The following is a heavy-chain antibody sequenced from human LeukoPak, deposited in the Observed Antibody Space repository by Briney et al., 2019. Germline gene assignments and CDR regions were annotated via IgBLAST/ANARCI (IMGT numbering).Heavy chain of an antibody. CDR3: TRGNGNYPFDF. CDR1: GFTFSSYE. D-gene: IGHD3-22*01. Sequence: GGSLRLSCAASGFTFSSYEMNWVRQAPGKGLEWVSYISSSGSTIYYADSVKGRFTISRDNAKNSLYLQMNSLRAEDTAFYYCTRGNGNYPFDFWGQGTLVTVSS. V-gene: IGHV3-48*03. J-gene: IGHJ4*02. CDR2: ISSSGSTI.